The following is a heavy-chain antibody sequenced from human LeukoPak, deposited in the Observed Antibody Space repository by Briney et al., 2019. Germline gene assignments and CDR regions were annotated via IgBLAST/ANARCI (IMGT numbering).Heavy chain of an antibody. J-gene: IGHJ4*02. V-gene: IGHV1-69*04. Sequence: ASVKVSCKASGGTFSSYAISWVRQAPGQGLEWMGRIIPILGIANYAQKLQGRVTVTTDTSTSTAYMELRSLRSDDTAVYYCARARAAAPYYFDYWGQGTLVTVSS. CDR2: IIPILGIA. D-gene: IGHD6-13*01. CDR1: GGTFSSYA. CDR3: ARARAAAPYYFDY.